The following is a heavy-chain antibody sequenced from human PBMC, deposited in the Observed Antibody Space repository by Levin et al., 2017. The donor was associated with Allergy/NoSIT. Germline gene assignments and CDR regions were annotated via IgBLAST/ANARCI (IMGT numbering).Heavy chain of an antibody. Sequence: LSLTCAASGFTFRSSWLSWVRPGPGKGLEWVANINQDGSVKSYVGSVKGRFTISRDNAKNSLYLQMNSLRAEDTAIYYCARNKDYGDSNDYWGQGALVTVSS. CDR3: ARNKDYGDSNDY. CDR2: INQDGSVK. D-gene: IGHD4-17*01. V-gene: IGHV3-7*01. CDR1: GFTFRSSW. J-gene: IGHJ4*02.